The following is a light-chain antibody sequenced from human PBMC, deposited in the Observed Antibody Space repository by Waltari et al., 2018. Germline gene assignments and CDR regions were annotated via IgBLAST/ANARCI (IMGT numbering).Light chain of an antibody. V-gene: IGLV2-11*01. J-gene: IGLJ3*02. CDR1: SRDVGGYNN. Sequence: QSALTQPPSVAGSPVPSVTISCTATSRDVGGYNNVSWYQHYAGKAPKLMIYDVGNRPSGVPDRFSGSKSGNTASLTISGLQAEDEADYFCCSYAGSYTWVFGGGTKLTVL. CDR2: DVG. CDR3: CSYAGSYTWV.